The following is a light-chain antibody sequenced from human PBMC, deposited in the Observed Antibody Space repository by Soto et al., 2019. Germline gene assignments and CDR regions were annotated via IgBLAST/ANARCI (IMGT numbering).Light chain of an antibody. V-gene: IGLV2-14*01. J-gene: IGLJ1*01. CDR2: EVN. CDR1: SSDVGDYNY. CDR3: SSYTSISTYV. Sequence: QSALTQPAPVSGSPGQSITISCTGTSSDVGDYNYVSWYQHHPGKAPKLIIYEVNNRPSGVSNRFSGSKSGSTASLTISGLQAEDEADYYCSSYTSISTYVFGTGTKLTVL.